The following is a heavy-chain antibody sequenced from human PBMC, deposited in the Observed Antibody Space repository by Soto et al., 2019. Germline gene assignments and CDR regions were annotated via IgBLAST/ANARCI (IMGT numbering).Heavy chain of an antibody. Sequence: QVQLQQWGAGLLKPSETLSLTCAVYGGSFSGYYWSWIRQPPGKGLEWIGEINHSGSTNYNPSLKIRVTISVDTSKNQFSLKLSSVTAADTAVYYCVVAHTDSSGYYYDEDYWGQGTLVTVSS. CDR3: VVAHTDSSGYYYDEDY. CDR2: INHSGST. CDR1: GGSFSGYY. D-gene: IGHD3-22*01. V-gene: IGHV4-34*01. J-gene: IGHJ4*02.